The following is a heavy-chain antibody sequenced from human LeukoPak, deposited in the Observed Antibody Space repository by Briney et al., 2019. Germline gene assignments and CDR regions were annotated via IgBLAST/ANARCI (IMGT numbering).Heavy chain of an antibody. CDR2: IYYSGTT. Sequence: SETLSLTCTVSGGSISSYYWSWIRQPPGNGLEWIGYIYYSGTTNYNPSLKSRVTISVDTSKNQFSLKLSSVTAADTAVYYCAREYSSSSGRRAFDVWGQGTMVTVCS. D-gene: IGHD6-6*01. V-gene: IGHV4-59*08. CDR3: AREYSSSSGRRAFDV. CDR1: GGSISSYY. J-gene: IGHJ3*01.